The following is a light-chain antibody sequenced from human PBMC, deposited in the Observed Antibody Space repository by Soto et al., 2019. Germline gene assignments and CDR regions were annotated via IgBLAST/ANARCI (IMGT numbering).Light chain of an antibody. J-gene: IGKJ2*01. V-gene: IGKV3-15*01. CDR2: GAS. Sequence: EIEMTQSPATLSVSPGERATLSCRASQSVSSDLAWYHQKPGQAPRLLIYGASTRATGIPARFSGSGSGTEFTLSINSLQSEDFAVYYCQQYNNWPYTFGQGTKVDIK. CDR1: QSVSSD. CDR3: QQYNNWPYT.